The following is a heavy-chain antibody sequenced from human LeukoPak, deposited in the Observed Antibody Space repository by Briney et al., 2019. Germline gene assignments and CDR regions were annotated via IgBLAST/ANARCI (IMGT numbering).Heavy chain of an antibody. CDR3: ARAGDRRYYYDSSGYST. CDR2: IIPIFGTA. J-gene: IGHJ5*02. Sequence: SVKVSCKASGGTFISYAISWVRQAPGQGLEWMGGIIPIFGTANYAQKFQGRVTITADESTSTAYMELSSLRSEDTAVYYCARAGDRRYYYDSSGYSTWGQGTLVTVSS. CDR1: GGTFISYA. V-gene: IGHV1-69*13. D-gene: IGHD3-22*01.